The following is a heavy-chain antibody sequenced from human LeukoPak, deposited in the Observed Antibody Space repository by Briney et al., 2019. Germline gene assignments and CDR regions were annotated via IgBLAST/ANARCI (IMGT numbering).Heavy chain of an antibody. CDR2: IWYDGSNK. J-gene: IGHJ4*02. D-gene: IGHD3-22*01. CDR3: AKDQARNYYDSRGFDY. V-gene: IGHV3-33*06. Sequence: GGSLRLSCAASGFTFSSYGMHWVRQAPGKGLEWVAVIWYDGSNKYYADSVKGRFTISRDNSKNTLYLQMNSLRAEDTAVYYCAKDQARNYYDSRGFDYWGQGTLVTVSS. CDR1: GFTFSSYG.